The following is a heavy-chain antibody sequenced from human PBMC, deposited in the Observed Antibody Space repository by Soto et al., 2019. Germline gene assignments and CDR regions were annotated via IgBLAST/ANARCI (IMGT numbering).Heavy chain of an antibody. CDR1: GGSFSGYY. D-gene: IGHD3-9*01. V-gene: IGHV4-34*01. CDR2: INDRGSI. CDR3: ARESHDILTGPPWVWYFDL. J-gene: IGHJ2*01. Sequence: QVQLQQWGAGPLRPLETLSLTCGVSGGSFSGYYWAWIRQSPGKGMEWIGEINDRGSINYNPCLKSRDSISVDTSKNHYSLNLRSVTAADTAVYYCARESHDILTGPPWVWYFDLWGRGTLVTVSS.